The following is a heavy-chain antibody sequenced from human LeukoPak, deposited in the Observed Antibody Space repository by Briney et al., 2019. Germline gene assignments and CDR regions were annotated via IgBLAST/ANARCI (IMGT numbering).Heavy chain of an antibody. J-gene: IGHJ4*02. Sequence: PSQTLSLTCTVSGGSISSGSYYWSWIRQPAGKGLEWIGRIYTSGSTNYNPSLKSRVTISVDTSKNQFSLKLSSVTAADTAVYYCARERRGGYDWEYYFDYWGQGTLVTVSS. D-gene: IGHD5-12*01. CDR3: ARERRGGYDWEYYFDY. CDR2: IYTSGST. CDR1: GGSISSGSYY. V-gene: IGHV4-61*02.